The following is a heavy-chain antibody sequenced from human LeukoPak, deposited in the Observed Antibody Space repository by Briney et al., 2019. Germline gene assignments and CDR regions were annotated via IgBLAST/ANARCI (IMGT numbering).Heavy chain of an antibody. V-gene: IGHV3-23*01. CDR1: GFTFSSHA. D-gene: IGHD4-17*01. Sequence: PGGSLRLSCAASGFTFSSHAMNWVRQAPGKGLEWVSSIGGIGASTYYADSVKGRFTISRDNCKNKLYLQMNSVRAEDTALYCCAKAAYGDYVNWFDPWGQGILVIVSS. J-gene: IGHJ5*02. CDR2: IGGIGAST. CDR3: AKAAYGDYVNWFDP.